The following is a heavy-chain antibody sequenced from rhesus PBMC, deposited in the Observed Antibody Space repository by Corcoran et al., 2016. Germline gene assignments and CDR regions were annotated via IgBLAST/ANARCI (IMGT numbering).Heavy chain of an antibody. J-gene: IGHJ4*01. V-gene: IGHV4-122*02. CDR2: ITYSGST. Sequence: QLQLPESGPGLVKPSETLSLTCPLSAYSLRSGYYWSWIRPPPGKGLEWIGYITYSGSTSYNPSLKSRVTISRDTSKNQFSLKLSSVTAADTAVYYCARGGSSGLDFDYWGQGVLVTVSS. CDR3: ARGGSSGLDFDY. D-gene: IGHD6-31*01. CDR1: AYSLRSGYY.